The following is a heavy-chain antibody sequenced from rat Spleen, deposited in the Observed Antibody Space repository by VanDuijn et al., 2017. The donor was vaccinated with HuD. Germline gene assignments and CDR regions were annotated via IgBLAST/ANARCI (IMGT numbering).Heavy chain of an antibody. Sequence: EVQLVETGGGLVQPGRSLKLSCVASGFTFSRYWMYWVRQAPGKGLEWISSIDNDGGRTHYSDSVKGRFTISRDNAKSTLYLQMDSLRSEDTATYYCARPSYGYPFAYWGQGTLVTVSS. D-gene: IGHD1-7*01. CDR2: IDNDGGRT. V-gene: IGHV5-58*01. CDR3: ARPSYGYPFAY. CDR1: GFTFSRYW. J-gene: IGHJ3*01.